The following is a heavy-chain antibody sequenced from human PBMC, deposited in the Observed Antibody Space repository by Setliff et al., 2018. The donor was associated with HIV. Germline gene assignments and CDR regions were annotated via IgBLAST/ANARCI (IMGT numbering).Heavy chain of an antibody. J-gene: IGHJ6*03. CDR1: GGSISSGGYY. V-gene: IGHV4-61*09. CDR3: ARDRGGAAAGGYYYMDV. CDR2: IYTSGNT. D-gene: IGHD6-13*01. Sequence: SETLSLTCNVSGGSISSGGYYWSWIRQPAGKGLEWIGHIYTSGNTNYNPSLKSRVTISIDTSKNQFSLKLSSVTAADTAVYYCARDRGGAAAGGYYYMDVWGKGTTVTVSS.